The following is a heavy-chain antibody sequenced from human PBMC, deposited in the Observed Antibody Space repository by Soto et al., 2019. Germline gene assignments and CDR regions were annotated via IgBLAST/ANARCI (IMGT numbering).Heavy chain of an antibody. J-gene: IGHJ6*02. D-gene: IGHD3-16*01. V-gene: IGHV3-7*05. CDR2: IKEEGSEE. Sequence: EVQLVESGGGLVQPGGSLRLSGAASGFTFSTYWMNWVGKAPGKGLEWVANIKEEGSEEYYVDSVKGRFTISRDNAKNSLYLDMNSLRGEDTAVYYCARDWGAPGRGSAFGYYYHFGMDVWGQGTTVTVPS. CDR3: ARDWGAPGRGSAFGYYYHFGMDV. CDR1: GFTFSTYW.